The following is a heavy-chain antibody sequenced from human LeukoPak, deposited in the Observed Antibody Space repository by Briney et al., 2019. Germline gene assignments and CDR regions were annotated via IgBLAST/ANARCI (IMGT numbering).Heavy chain of an antibody. CDR2: INT. J-gene: IGHJ4*02. CDR3: AKRGVVIRVILVGFHKEAYYFDS. CDR1: GITLSNYG. V-gene: IGHV3-23*05. Sequence: GGSLRLSCAASGITLSNYGMSWVRQAPGKGLEWVSGINTYYADSVKGRFTISRDNSKNTLYLQMNSLRAEDTAVYFCAKRGVVIRVILVGFHKEAYYFDSWGQGALVTVSS. D-gene: IGHD3-22*01.